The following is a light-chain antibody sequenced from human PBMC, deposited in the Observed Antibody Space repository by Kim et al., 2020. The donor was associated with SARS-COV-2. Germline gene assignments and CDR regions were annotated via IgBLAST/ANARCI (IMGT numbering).Light chain of an antibody. Sequence: ATVSGTGSSSNVGAGYDVHWYQQLPGTAPKLLIYGNSNRPSGVPDRFSGSKSGTSASLAITGLQAEDEADYYCQSYDSSLSGSVFGGGTQLTVL. V-gene: IGLV1-40*01. CDR2: GNS. CDR3: QSYDSSLSGSV. J-gene: IGLJ2*01. CDR1: SSNVGAGYD.